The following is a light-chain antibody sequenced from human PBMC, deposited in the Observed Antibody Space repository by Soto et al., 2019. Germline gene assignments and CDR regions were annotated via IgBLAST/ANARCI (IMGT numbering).Light chain of an antibody. V-gene: IGLV2-14*03. Sequence: QSALTQPASVSGSPGQSITISCTGTSSDVGGYNYVSWYQHHPYKAPKLMIFDVNNRPSGISSRFSGSKSGNTASLTISGLQAEHEAAYYCSSYTSSSPRLVFGGGTKLTVL. CDR1: SSDVGGYNY. J-gene: IGLJ3*02. CDR2: DVN. CDR3: SSYTSSSPRLV.